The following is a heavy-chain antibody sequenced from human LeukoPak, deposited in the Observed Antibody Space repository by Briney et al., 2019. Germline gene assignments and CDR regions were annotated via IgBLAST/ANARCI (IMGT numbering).Heavy chain of an antibody. V-gene: IGHV1-46*01. J-gene: IGHJ3*02. CDR1: GYTFTSYH. CDR3: ASFTDYGDSLNAFDI. CDR2: INPSGGTT. D-gene: IGHD4-17*01. Sequence: ASVKASCKASGYTFTSYHMHWVRQAPGQGLEWMGIINPSGGTTNYAQKLQGRVTMTTDTSTSTAYMELRSLRSDDTAVYYCASFTDYGDSLNAFDIWGQGTMVTVSS.